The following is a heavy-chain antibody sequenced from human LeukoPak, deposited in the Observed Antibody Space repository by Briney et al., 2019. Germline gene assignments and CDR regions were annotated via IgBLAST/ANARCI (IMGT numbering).Heavy chain of an antibody. D-gene: IGHD4-17*01. CDR2: ISAYNGNT. CDR1: GYTFTSYG. J-gene: IGHJ4*02. CDR3: ARHGPDDYGDYGSFDY. V-gene: IGHV1-18*01. Sequence: GASVKVSCKASGYTFTSYGISWVRQAPGQGLEWMGWISAYNGNTNYAQKLQGRVTMTTDTSTSTAYMELRSLRSDDTAVYYCARHGPDDYGDYGSFDYWGQGTLVTVSS.